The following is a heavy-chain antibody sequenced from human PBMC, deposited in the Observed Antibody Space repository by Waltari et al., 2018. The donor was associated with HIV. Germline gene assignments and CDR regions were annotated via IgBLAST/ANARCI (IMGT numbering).Heavy chain of an antibody. CDR1: GGTFSSYA. J-gene: IGHJ5*02. CDR2: IIPIFGTA. Sequence: QVQLVQSGAEVKKPGSSVKVSCKASGGTFSSYAISWVRQAPGQGLEWMGGIIPIFGTANYAQKFQGRVTITADESTSTAYMELSSLRSEDTAVYYCASRPLRLGELSYTLGNWFDPWGQGTLVTVSS. V-gene: IGHV1-69*01. CDR3: ASRPLRLGELSYTLGNWFDP. D-gene: IGHD3-16*02.